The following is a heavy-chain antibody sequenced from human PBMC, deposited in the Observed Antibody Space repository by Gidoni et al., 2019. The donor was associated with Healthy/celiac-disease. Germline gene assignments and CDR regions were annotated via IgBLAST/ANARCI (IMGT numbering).Heavy chain of an antibody. J-gene: IGHJ3*02. CDR3: VKGALRYYYDSSGPWDAFDI. CDR1: GFTFSSYA. V-gene: IGHV3-64D*09. CDR2: ISSNGGST. D-gene: IGHD3-22*01. Sequence: EVQLVESGGGLVQPGGSLRLSCSASGFTFSSYAMHWVRQAPGKGLEYVSAISSNGGSTYYADSVKGRFTISRDNSKNTLYLQMSSLRAEDTAVYYCVKGALRYYYDSSGPWDAFDIWGQGTMVTVSS.